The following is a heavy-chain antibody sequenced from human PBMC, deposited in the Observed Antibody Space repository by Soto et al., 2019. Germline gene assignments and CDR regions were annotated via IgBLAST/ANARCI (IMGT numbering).Heavy chain of an antibody. CDR1: GDSISSSDW. CDR3: ARSAGGNSFFGY. J-gene: IGHJ4*02. D-gene: IGHD2-21*02. V-gene: IGHV4-4*02. Sequence: QVQLQESGPGLVNPSGTLSLTCAVSGDSISSSDWWSWVRQPPGKGLEWIGEIYHGGTTNYNPYLKSRVTILVDKSKNQFSLTVTSVTAADTAVYYCARSAGGNSFFGYWGQGTLVTVSS. CDR2: IYHGGTT.